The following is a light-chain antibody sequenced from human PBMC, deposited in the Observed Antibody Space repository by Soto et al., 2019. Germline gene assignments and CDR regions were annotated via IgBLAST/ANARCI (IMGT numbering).Light chain of an antibody. Sequence: QSVLTQSPSASASLGASVKLTCTLSSGHSNYAIAWHQQQPEKGPRYLMKLNSDGSHSKGDGIPDRFSGSSSGAERYLTISILQSEDEADYYCQTWGTGLYVVFGGGTKLTVL. CDR3: QTWGTGLYVV. CDR1: SGHSNYA. V-gene: IGLV4-69*01. J-gene: IGLJ2*01. CDR2: LNSDGSH.